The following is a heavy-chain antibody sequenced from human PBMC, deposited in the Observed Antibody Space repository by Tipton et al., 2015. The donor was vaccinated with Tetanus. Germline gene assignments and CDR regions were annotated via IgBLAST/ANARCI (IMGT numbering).Heavy chain of an antibody. CDR2: IYYSGST. CDR1: GGSISSYY. CDR3: ARDSQVASDWGGAFDI. D-gene: IGHD2-21*02. V-gene: IGHV4-59*01. Sequence: TLSLTCTVSGGSISSYYWSWIRQPLGKGLEWIGYIYYSGSTNYNPSLKSRVTISVDTSKNQFSLKLSSVTAADTAVYYCARDSQVASDWGGAFDIWGQGTMVTVSS. J-gene: IGHJ3*02.